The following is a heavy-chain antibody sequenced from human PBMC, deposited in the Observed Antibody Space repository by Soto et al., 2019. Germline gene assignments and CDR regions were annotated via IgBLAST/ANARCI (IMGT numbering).Heavy chain of an antibody. Sequence: QVQLVESGGGVVQPGRSLRLSCAASGFAFSNDGMHWVRQAQGKGLEWVEVIWYDGTNKYYADSEKGRFTISRDNSKNTLYLQMNSRRAEDTAVYYCGRDSTSYGWGNFDYWGQGTLVTVSS. CDR3: GRDSTSYGWGNFDY. V-gene: IGHV3-33*01. CDR2: IWYDGTNK. J-gene: IGHJ4*02. D-gene: IGHD3-10*01. CDR1: GFAFSNDG.